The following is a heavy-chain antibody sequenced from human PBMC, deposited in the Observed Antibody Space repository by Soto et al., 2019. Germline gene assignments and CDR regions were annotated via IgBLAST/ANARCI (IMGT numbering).Heavy chain of an antibody. CDR2: IIPIFGTA. CDR1: GGTFSSYA. Sequence: QVQLVQSGAEVKKPGSSVKVSCKASGGTFSSYAISWVRQAPGQGLEWMGGIIPIFGTANYAQKFQGRVTITADESTSTAYMELSNLRSEDTAVYYCARNYYDSSGYYPDQYYFDYWGQGTLVTVSS. J-gene: IGHJ4*02. CDR3: ARNYYDSSGYYPDQYYFDY. V-gene: IGHV1-69*01. D-gene: IGHD3-22*01.